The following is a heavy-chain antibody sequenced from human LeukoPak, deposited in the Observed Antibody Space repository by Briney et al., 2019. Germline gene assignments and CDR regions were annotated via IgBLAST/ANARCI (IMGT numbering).Heavy chain of an antibody. D-gene: IGHD3-3*01. J-gene: IGHJ6*03. V-gene: IGHV3-7*01. CDR2: IKQDGSEK. CDR3: ARVGRGGVVTKRNYYYYYMDV. CDR1: GFTFISYW. Sequence: GGSLRLSCAASGFTFISYWMSWVRQAPGKGLEWVANIKQDGSEKYYVDSVKGRFTISRDNAKNSLYLQMNSLRAEDTAVYYCARVGRGGVVTKRNYYYYYMDVWGKGTTVTVSS.